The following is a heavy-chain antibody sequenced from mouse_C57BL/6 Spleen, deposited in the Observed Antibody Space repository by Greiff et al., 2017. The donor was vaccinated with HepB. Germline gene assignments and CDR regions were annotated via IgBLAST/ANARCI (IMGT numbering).Heavy chain of an antibody. D-gene: IGHD1-1*01. V-gene: IGHV1-59*01. CDR2: IDPSDSYT. CDR1: GYTFTSYW. CDR3: ARRKDYGSSYAMDY. J-gene: IGHJ4*01. Sequence: QVQLQQPGAELVRPGTSVKLSCKASGYTFTSYWMHWVKQRPGQGLEWIGVIDPSDSYTNYNQKFKGKATLTVDTSSSTAYMQLSSLTSEDSAVYYCARRKDYGSSYAMDYWGQGTSVTVSS.